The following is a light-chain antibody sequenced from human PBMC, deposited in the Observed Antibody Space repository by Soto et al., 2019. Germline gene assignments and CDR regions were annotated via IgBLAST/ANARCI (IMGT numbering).Light chain of an antibody. J-gene: IGKJ4*01. Sequence: EIVLTQSPGTLSLSPGERAILSCRASQSVSSSYLAWYRQKPGQAPRLLIYGASSRATGIPDRFSGSGSGTDFTLTISRLEPEDFAVYYCQQYGSSPRTFGGGTKVDIK. V-gene: IGKV3-20*01. CDR2: GAS. CDR3: QQYGSSPRT. CDR1: QSVSSSY.